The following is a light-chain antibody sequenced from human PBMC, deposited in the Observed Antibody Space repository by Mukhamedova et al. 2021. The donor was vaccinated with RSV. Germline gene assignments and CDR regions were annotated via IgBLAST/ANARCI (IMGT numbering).Light chain of an antibody. CDR1: QDITYNW. CDR2: SAN. V-gene: IGKV1D-16*01. Sequence: GDRVTITCRAIQDITYNWLAWYQEIPGKAPKSLIYSANTLEGVVPSRFSGGGSGTELTLTISSLQPEDFATYYSQQYISQPPTFG. CDR3: QQYISQPPT. J-gene: IGKJ5*01.